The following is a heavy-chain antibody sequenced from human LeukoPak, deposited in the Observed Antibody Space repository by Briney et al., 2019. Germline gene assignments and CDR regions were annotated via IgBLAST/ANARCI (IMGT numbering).Heavy chain of an antibody. CDR3: ARYSYGYDY. Sequence: PSETLSLTCAVYGGSFSGYYWSWIRQPPGKGLEWIGEINHSGSTNYNPSLKSRVTISVDTSKNQFSLKLSSVTAADTAVYYCARYSYGYDYWGQGTLVPVSS. D-gene: IGHD5-18*01. V-gene: IGHV4-34*01. CDR2: INHSGST. CDR1: GGSFSGYY. J-gene: IGHJ4*02.